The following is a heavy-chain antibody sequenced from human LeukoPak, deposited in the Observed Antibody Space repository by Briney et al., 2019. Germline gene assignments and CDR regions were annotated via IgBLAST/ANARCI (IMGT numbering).Heavy chain of an antibody. CDR1: GFTFSSYW. J-gene: IGHJ4*02. Sequence: GGSLRLSCAASGFTFSSYWMSWVRQAPGKGLEWVVNIKQDGSEKYYVDSVKGRFTISRDNAKNSLYLQMNSLRAEDTAVYYCARVELRNARFGELLLFDYWGQGTLVTVSS. D-gene: IGHD3-10*01. V-gene: IGHV3-7*03. CDR3: ARVELRNARFGELLLFDY. CDR2: IKQDGSEK.